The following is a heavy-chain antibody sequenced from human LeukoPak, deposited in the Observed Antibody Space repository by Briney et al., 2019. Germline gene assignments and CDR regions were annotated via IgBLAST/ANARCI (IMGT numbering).Heavy chain of an antibody. J-gene: IGHJ6*02. Sequence: GGSLRLSCAASGFTFSNYAMTWVRQAPWEGLEWVSTISGGGGDTYYADSVRGRFTISRDNSKSTLYLQMNSLRAEDTAIHYCAKVPYSDYGSGRPPFMDVWGQGTTVAVSS. CDR3: AKVPYSDYGSGRPPFMDV. CDR2: ISGGGGDT. D-gene: IGHD3-10*01. CDR1: GFTFSNYA. V-gene: IGHV3-23*01.